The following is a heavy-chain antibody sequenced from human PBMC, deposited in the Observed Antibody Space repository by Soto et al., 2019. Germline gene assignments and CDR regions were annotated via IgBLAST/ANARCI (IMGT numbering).Heavy chain of an antibody. V-gene: IGHV1-18*01. Sequence: GASVKVSCKASGYTFTSYGISWVRQAPGQGLEWMGWISAYNGNTNYAQKLQGRVTMTTDTSTSTAYMELRSLRSDDTAVYCCARHGSGYCTNGVCPENSQVYYYYCGMDVWG. D-gene: IGHD2-8*01. CDR2: ISAYNGNT. CDR1: GYTFTSYG. CDR3: ARHGSGYCTNGVCPENSQVYYYYCGMDV. J-gene: IGHJ6*02.